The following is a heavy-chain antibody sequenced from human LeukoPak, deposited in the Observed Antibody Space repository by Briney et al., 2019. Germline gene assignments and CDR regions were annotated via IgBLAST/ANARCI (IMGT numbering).Heavy chain of an antibody. CDR1: GYTFTSYG. Sequence: ASVKVSCKASGYTFTSYGISWVRQAPGQGLEWMGWISAYNGNTNYAQKLQGRVTMTTDTSTSTACMELRSLRSDDTAVYYCARDLGSGWYVGWGQGTLVTVSS. D-gene: IGHD6-19*01. CDR2: ISAYNGNT. CDR3: ARDLGSGWYVG. V-gene: IGHV1-18*01. J-gene: IGHJ4*02.